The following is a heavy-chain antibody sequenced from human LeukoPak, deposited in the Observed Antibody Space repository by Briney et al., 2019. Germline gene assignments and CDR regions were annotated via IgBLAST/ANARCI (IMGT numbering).Heavy chain of an antibody. Sequence: PGGSLRLSCAPSGFTFSDFAMSWVRRSPGKGLEWVSSITTSGESTYYADSVKGRFAISRDNSGSTLYLQMNSLRIEDSAVYYCAKRLSRGYYGKLIFDYWGQGALVTVSS. D-gene: IGHD2-15*01. CDR3: AKRLSRGYYGKLIFDY. J-gene: IGHJ4*02. CDR1: GFTFSDFA. CDR2: ITTSGEST. V-gene: IGHV3-23*01.